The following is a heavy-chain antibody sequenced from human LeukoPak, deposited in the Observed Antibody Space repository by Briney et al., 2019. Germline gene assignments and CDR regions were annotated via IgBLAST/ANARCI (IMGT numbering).Heavy chain of an antibody. V-gene: IGHV3-48*04. J-gene: IGHJ4*02. CDR2: ISTSTTTI. D-gene: IGHD6-19*01. CDR3: ARYVKGLYSSGIDY. CDR1: GFTFSSYS. Sequence: GGSLRLSCEASGFTFSSYSMNWVRQAPGKGLEWISYISTSTTTIYYANSVKGRFTISRDNAKNSLYLQMNSLRGEDTAVYYCARYVKGLYSSGIDYWGQGTLVTVSS.